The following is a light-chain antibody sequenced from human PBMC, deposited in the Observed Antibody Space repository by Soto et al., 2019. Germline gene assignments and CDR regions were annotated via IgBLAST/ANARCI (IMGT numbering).Light chain of an antibody. V-gene: IGLV1-40*01. Sequence: QSVLTQPPSVSGAPGQRVTISCTGSSSNIGAGYDVHWYQQLPGTAPKLLIYGNSNRPSGVPDRFSGSKSGTSASLAITGLQAEDEADYYCQSYDSSLSGSVVFGTGTQLTVL. J-gene: IGLJ1*01. CDR2: GNS. CDR1: SSNIGAGYD. CDR3: QSYDSSLSGSVV.